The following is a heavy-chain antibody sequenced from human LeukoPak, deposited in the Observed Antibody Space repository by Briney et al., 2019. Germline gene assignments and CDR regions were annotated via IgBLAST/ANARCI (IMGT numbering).Heavy chain of an antibody. D-gene: IGHD2-21*02. CDR3: ARGNENYCGGDCYLDY. CDR2: ISGSGGST. Sequence: GGSLRLSCAASGFTFSSYAMSWVRQAPGKGLEWVSAISGSGGSTYYADSVKGRFTISRDNSKNTLYLHMNSLRAEDTAVYYCARGNENYCGGDCYLDYWGQGTLLTVSS. J-gene: IGHJ4*02. CDR1: GFTFSSYA. V-gene: IGHV3-23*01.